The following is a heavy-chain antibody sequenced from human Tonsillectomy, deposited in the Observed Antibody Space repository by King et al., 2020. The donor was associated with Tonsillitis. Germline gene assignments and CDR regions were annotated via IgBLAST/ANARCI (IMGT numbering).Heavy chain of an antibody. D-gene: IGHD3-10*01. CDR2: INHSGST. CDR3: AVAGYYYGSGGYYTDFDY. V-gene: IGHV4-34*01. J-gene: IGHJ4*02. Sequence: VQLQQWGAGLLKPSETLSLTCAVYGGSFSGYYWSWIRQPPGKGLEWIGEINHSGSTNYNPSLKSRVTISVDTSKNQFSLKLSSVTAADTAVYYFAVAGYYYGSGGYYTDFDYWGQGTLVTVSS. CDR1: GGSFSGYY.